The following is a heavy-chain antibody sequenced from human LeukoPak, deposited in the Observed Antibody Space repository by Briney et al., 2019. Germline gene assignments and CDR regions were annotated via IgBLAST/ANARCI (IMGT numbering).Heavy chain of an antibody. V-gene: IGHV1-8*03. Sequence: ASVQVSCKASGYTFSNYDINWVRQATGQGLEWMGWMKPNSGNTGYAQKFQGRVTITRNTSISTAYMELSSLRSEDTAVYYCARTNSGDFWSGYHLDYWGQGTLVTVSS. D-gene: IGHD3-3*01. CDR1: GYTFSNYD. CDR2: MKPNSGNT. J-gene: IGHJ4*02. CDR3: ARTNSGDFWSGYHLDY.